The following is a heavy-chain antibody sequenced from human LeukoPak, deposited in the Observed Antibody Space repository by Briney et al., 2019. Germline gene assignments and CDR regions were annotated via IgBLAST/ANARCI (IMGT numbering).Heavy chain of an antibody. CDR3: ARAGFGSGWHYFDY. Sequence: SETLSLTCTVSGGSISSYYWSWIRQPPGKGLEWIGYIYYSGSTNYNPSLKSRVTISVDTSKNQYSLRLISVTAAGTAVYYCARAGFGSGWHYFDYWGRGILVSVSS. J-gene: IGHJ4*01. CDR2: IYYSGST. D-gene: IGHD6-19*01. V-gene: IGHV4-59*12. CDR1: GGSISSYY.